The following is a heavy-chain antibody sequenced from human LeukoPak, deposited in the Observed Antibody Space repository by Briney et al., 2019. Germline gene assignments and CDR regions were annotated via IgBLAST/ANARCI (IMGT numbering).Heavy chain of an antibody. V-gene: IGHV3-13*04. J-gene: IGHJ3*02. CDR1: GFTFSSYD. D-gene: IGHD2-2*01. Sequence: GGSLRLSCAASGFTFSSYDMHWVRQATGEGLEWVSAIGTAGDTYYPGSVKGRFTISRENAKNSLYLQMNSLRAGDTAVYYCARKGGYCSSTSCSPDAFDIWGQGTMVTVSS. CDR2: IGTAGDT. CDR3: ARKGGYCSSTSCSPDAFDI.